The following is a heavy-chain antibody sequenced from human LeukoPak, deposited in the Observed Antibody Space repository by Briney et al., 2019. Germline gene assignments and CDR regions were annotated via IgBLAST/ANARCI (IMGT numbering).Heavy chain of an antibody. Sequence: SETLSLTCTVSGASGSGFYWTWIRQPPGKGLEWIGYIYNSESTDYNPSLKSRVTISLDTSKNQFSLRLTSVTSADTAVYYSARDWWLGSPSLQGYFFGLDVWGQGTTVTVSS. CDR1: GASGSGFY. J-gene: IGHJ6*02. D-gene: IGHD2-2*01. V-gene: IGHV4-59*02. CDR2: IYNSEST. CDR3: ARDWWLGSPSLQGYFFGLDV.